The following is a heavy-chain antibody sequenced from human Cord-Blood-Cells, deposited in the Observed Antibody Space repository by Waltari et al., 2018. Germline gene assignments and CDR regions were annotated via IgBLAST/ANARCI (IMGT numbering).Heavy chain of an antibody. Sequence: QVQLQESGPGLVKPSETLSLTCTVSGGSISSYYWSWIRQPPGKGLEWIGYIYYSGSTNNNPSHKSRVTISVDTSKNQFSLKLSSVTAADTAVYYCAGLLSEYSSSNWFDPWGQGTLVTVSS. J-gene: IGHJ5*02. CDR2: IYYSGST. CDR1: GGSISSYY. D-gene: IGHD6-6*01. V-gene: IGHV4-59*01. CDR3: AGLLSEYSSSNWFDP.